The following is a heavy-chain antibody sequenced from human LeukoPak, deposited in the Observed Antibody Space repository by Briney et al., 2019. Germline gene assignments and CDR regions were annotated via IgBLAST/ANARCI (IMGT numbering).Heavy chain of an antibody. V-gene: IGHV3-48*02. CDR2: ISSSSSTI. CDR1: GFTFSSYS. CDR3: ARDIRTRPPYYYYYGMDV. D-gene: IGHD2-2*01. J-gene: IGHJ6*02. Sequence: QAGGSLRLSCAASGFTFSSYSMNWVRQAPGKGLEWVSYISSSSSTIYYADSVKGRFTISRDNAKNSLYLQMNSLRDEDTAVYYCARDIRTRPPYYYYYGMDVWGQGTTVTVSS.